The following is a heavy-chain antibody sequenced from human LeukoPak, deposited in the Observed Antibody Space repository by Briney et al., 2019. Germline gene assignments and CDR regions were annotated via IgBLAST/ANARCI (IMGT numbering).Heavy chain of an antibody. CDR3: ASARDYGDSRKLSHFDY. V-gene: IGHV3-21*01. CDR2: ISSSSSYI. Sequence: PGGSLRLSCAASGFTFSSYAMSWVRQAPGKGLEWVSSISSSSSYIYYADSVKGRFTISRDNAKNSLYLQMNSLRAEDTAVYYCASARDYGDSRKLSHFDYWGQGTLVTVSS. D-gene: IGHD4-17*01. J-gene: IGHJ4*02. CDR1: GFTFSSYA.